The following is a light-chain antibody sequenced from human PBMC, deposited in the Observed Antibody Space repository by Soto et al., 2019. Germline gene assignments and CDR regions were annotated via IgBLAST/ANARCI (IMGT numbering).Light chain of an antibody. J-gene: IGKJ5*01. V-gene: IGKV3-15*01. Sequence: DIVMTHSPSTLSVSPGETATLSFRASQSVSDNLAWYQQRPGQAPRLLIYGASARASDIPARFSGSGSGTDFTLTISSLQSEDFAVYYCQQYNNWPLTFGQGTRLEIK. CDR2: GAS. CDR1: QSVSDN. CDR3: QQYNNWPLT.